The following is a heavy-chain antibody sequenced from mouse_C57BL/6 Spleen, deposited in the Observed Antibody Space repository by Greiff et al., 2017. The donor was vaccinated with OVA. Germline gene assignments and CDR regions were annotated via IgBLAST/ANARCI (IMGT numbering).Heavy chain of an antibody. CDR1: GYTFTSYW. Sequence: QVQLQQPGAELVKPGASVKLSCKASGYTFTSYWMHWVKQRPGQGLEWIGMIHPNSGSTKYNEKFKSKATLTVDKSSSTAYMQLSSLTSEDSAVYYCARGASNPYFDYWGQGTTLTVSS. CDR2: IHPNSGST. CDR3: ARGASNPYFDY. D-gene: IGHD2-5*01. J-gene: IGHJ2*01. V-gene: IGHV1-64*01.